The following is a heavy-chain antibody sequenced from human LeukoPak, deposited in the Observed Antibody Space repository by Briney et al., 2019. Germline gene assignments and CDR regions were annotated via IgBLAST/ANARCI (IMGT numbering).Heavy chain of an antibody. D-gene: IGHD3-9*01. J-gene: IGHJ3*02. CDR1: GGTFSSYA. Sequence: SVKVSCKASGGTFSSYAISWVRQAPGQGLEWMGGIIPIFGTANYAQKFQGRVTNTADKSTSTAYMELSSLRSEDTAVYYCADDTGSDAFDIWGQGTMVTVSS. V-gene: IGHV1-69*06. CDR2: IIPIFGTA. CDR3: ADDTGSDAFDI.